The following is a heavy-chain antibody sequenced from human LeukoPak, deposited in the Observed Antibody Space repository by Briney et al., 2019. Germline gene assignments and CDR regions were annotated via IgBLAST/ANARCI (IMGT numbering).Heavy chain of an antibody. CDR3: ARQGVSSQVAHFYYYMGV. Sequence: GASLQISCKGSGYIFTSYWIGWVRQLPGKGLEWMGIIYPGDSDTRYSPSFQGQVTISADKSISTAYLQWSSLKASDTAMYYCARQGVSSQVAHFYYYMGVWGKGTTVTVSS. V-gene: IGHV5-51*01. J-gene: IGHJ6*03. D-gene: IGHD2-15*01. CDR1: GYIFTSYW. CDR2: IYPGDSDT.